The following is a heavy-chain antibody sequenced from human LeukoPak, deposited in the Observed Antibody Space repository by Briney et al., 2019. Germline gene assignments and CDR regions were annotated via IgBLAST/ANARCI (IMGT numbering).Heavy chain of an antibody. Sequence: GGSLRLSCAASGFTFDDYGMSWVRQAPGKGLEWVSAISGSGGSTYYADSVKGRFTISRDNSKNTLYLQMNSLRAEDTAVYYRAKDSSGYTLDAFDIWGQGTMVTVSS. CDR2: ISGSGGST. D-gene: IGHD3-22*01. CDR3: AKDSSGYTLDAFDI. J-gene: IGHJ3*02. V-gene: IGHV3-23*01. CDR1: GFTFDDYG.